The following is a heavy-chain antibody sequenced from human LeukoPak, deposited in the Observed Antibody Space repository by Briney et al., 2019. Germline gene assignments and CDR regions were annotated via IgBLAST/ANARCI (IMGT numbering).Heavy chain of an antibody. J-gene: IGHJ5*02. CDR2: IYYSGST. CDR1: GGSISSYY. CDR3: ARSPIQLWFDP. Sequence: SETLSLTCTVSGGSISSYYWSWIRQPPGEGLEWIGYIYYSGSTNYNPSLKSRVTISVDTSKNQFSLKLSSVTAADTAVYYCARSPIQLWFDPWGQGTLVTVSS. V-gene: IGHV4-59*01. D-gene: IGHD5-18*01.